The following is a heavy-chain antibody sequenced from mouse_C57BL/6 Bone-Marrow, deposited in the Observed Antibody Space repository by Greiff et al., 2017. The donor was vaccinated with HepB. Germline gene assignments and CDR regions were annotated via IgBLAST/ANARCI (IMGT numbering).Heavy chain of an antibody. Sequence: VQLQQPGAELVKPGASVKLSCKASGYTFTSYWMHWVKQRPGQGLEWIGMIHPNSGSTNYNEKFKSKATLTVDKSSSTAYMQLSSLTSEDSAVYYCATTIVTTCAMDYWGQGTSVTVSS. J-gene: IGHJ4*01. CDR3: ATTIVTTCAMDY. V-gene: IGHV1-64*01. D-gene: IGHD2-5*01. CDR2: IHPNSGST. CDR1: GYTFTSYW.